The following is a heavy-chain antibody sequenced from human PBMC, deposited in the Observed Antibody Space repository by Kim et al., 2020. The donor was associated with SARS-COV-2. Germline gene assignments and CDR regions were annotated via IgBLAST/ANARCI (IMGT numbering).Heavy chain of an antibody. CDR3: ARDGSYSKPYFDY. CDR1: GFTFSSYS. D-gene: IGHD1-26*01. V-gene: IGHV3-21*01. J-gene: IGHJ4*02. CDR2: ISSSSTYI. Sequence: GGSLRLSCAASGFTFSSYSMNWVRQAPGKGLEWVSSISSSSTYISYADSVKGRFTISRDNAKNSLNLQMNSLRAEDTAVYYRARDGSYSKPYFDYWGQGTLVTVSS.